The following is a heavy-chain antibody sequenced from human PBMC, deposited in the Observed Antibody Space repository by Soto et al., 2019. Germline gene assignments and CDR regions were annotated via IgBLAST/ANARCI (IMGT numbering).Heavy chain of an antibody. D-gene: IGHD2-2*02. V-gene: IGHV5-51*01. CDR2: IYPADSDT. Sequence: GESLQISCEGSGFSFTSYWISWVRQVPVKGLEWMGIIYPADSDTRYSPSFQGQVTISADKSISTAYLQSSSLKPSDTGMYYCAGRGKYRKLLDRWGQLTLVAVYS. CDR3: AGRGKYRKLLDR. J-gene: IGHJ5*02. CDR1: GFSFTSYW.